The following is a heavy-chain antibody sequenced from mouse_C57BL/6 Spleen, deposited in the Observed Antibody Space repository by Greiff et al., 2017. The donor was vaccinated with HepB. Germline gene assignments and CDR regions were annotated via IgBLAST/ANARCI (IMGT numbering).Heavy chain of an antibody. D-gene: IGHD4-1*02. V-gene: IGHV1-64*01. J-gene: IGHJ4*01. CDR2: IHPNSGST. CDR1: GYTFTSYW. Sequence: QVQLQQPGAELVKPGASVKLSCKASGYTFTSYWMHWVKQRPGQGLEWIGMIHPNSGSTNYNEKFKSKATLTVDKSSSTAYMQLSSLTSEDSAVYYCARSTPGYAMDYWGQGTSVTVSS. CDR3: ARSTPGYAMDY.